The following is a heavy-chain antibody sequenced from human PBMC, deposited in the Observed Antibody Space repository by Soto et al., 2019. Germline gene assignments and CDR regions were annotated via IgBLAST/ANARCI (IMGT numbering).Heavy chain of an antibody. CDR2: INPNSGGT. V-gene: IGHV1-2*02. J-gene: IGHJ5*02. D-gene: IGHD3-22*01. CDR1: GYTFTGYY. CDR3: AWMYYYDSSGYYSWFDP. Sequence: ASVKVSCKASGYTFTGYYMHCVRQAPGQGLEWMGWINPNSGGTNYAQRFQGRVTMTRDTSISTAYMELSRLRSDDTAVYYCAWMYYYDSSGYYSWFDPWGQGTLVTVLL.